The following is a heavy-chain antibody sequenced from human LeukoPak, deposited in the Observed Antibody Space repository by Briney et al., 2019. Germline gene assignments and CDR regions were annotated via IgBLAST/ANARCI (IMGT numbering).Heavy chain of an antibody. CDR1: GFTFSSYW. J-gene: IGHJ4*02. CDR2: IKQHGDEE. Sequence: GGSLRLSCAASGFTFSSYWMNWVRQAPGKGLKWVATIKQHGDEEYYGASVKARFTISRDTANKSLYLQMSSLRVEDTAVYYCARGRPTPGTDYWGQGTLVTVSS. D-gene: IGHD6-13*01. CDR3: ARGRPTPGTDY. V-gene: IGHV3-7*04.